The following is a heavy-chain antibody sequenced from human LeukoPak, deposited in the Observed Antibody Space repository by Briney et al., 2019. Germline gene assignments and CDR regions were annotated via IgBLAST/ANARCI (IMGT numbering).Heavy chain of an antibody. Sequence: SVKVSCKASGGTFSSYAISWVRQAPGQGLEWMGGIIPIFGTANYAQKFQGRVTITADESTSTAYMELSSLRSEDTAVYYCARKGGRHGDAFDIRGQGTMVTVSS. V-gene: IGHV1-69*01. D-gene: IGHD5-24*01. CDR1: GGTFSSYA. J-gene: IGHJ3*02. CDR2: IIPIFGTA. CDR3: ARKGGRHGDAFDI.